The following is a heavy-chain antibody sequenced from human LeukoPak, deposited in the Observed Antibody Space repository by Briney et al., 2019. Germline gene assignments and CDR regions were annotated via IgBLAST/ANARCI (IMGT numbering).Heavy chain of an antibody. D-gene: IGHD3-22*01. V-gene: IGHV3-7*01. CDR1: GFAFRNFW. Sequence: PGGSLRLSCAASGFAFRNFWMSWVRQAPGKGLELVANTKQDGSGKYYADSVKGRFTISRDNAKNTLYLQMNSLRAEDTAVYYCAREGGYYYDHWGQGTLVTVSS. CDR3: AREGGYYYDH. CDR2: TKQDGSGK. J-gene: IGHJ1*01.